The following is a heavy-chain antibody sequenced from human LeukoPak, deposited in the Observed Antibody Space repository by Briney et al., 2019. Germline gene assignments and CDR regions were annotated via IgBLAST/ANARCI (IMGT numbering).Heavy chain of an antibody. CDR2: IYYSGST. CDR3: ARLEYRWGTAMDY. D-gene: IGHD5-18*01. J-gene: IGHJ4*02. V-gene: IGHV4-59*08. Sequence: SETLSLTCTVSGGSISSYYWSWIRQPPGKGLEWIGYIYYSGSTNYNPSLKSRVTISVDTSKNQFSLKLSSVTAADTAVYYCARLEYRWGTAMDYWGQGTLVTVSS. CDR1: GGSISSYY.